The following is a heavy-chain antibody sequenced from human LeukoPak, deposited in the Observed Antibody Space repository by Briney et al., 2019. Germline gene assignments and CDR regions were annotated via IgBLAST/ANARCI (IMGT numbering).Heavy chain of an antibody. Sequence: ASVNVSCKASGGTFSRYSIRWVRQAPGQGLEWMGRIIPIFATTNYAQKLQGRVPITPDEYTSTAYMALTSLQSEDTAVYYCASEANWFDPWGPGTLLTVPS. CDR1: GGTFSRYS. J-gene: IGHJ5*02. CDR2: IIPIFATT. V-gene: IGHV1-69*13. CDR3: ASEANWFDP.